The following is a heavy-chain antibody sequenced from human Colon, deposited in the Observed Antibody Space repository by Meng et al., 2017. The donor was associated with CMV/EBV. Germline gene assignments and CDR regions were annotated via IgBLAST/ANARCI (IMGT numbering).Heavy chain of an antibody. Sequence: TVYGGSISSGAFYWSWIRQPPGKGLEWIGFIYYSGSTYYNPSLRSRVTMSVDTSKNQFSLNLTSVIAADTAVYYCARDRQGSGSYTDYWGQGTLVTVSS. J-gene: IGHJ4*02. CDR1: GGSISSGAFY. CDR3: ARDRQGSGSYTDY. D-gene: IGHD1-26*01. CDR2: IYYSGST. V-gene: IGHV4-30-4*01.